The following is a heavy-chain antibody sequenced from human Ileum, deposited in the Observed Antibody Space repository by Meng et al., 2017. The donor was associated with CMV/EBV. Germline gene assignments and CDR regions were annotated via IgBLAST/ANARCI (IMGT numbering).Heavy chain of an antibody. J-gene: IGHJ4*02. CDR3: AKVSNYNFWSGFYVPY. D-gene: IGHD3-3*01. V-gene: IGHV3-21*01. Sequence: SGFTFSRYSMNWVRQAPGKGLEWVSSITSTGDYRYYGDSVKGRFTISRDNAKNSLYLEMDSLRAEDTAVYYCAKVSNYNFWSGFYVPYWGQGTLVTVSS. CDR2: ITSTGDYR. CDR1: GFTFSRYS.